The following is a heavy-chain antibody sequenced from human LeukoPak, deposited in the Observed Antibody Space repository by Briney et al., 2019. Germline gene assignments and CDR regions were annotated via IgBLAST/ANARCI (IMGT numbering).Heavy chain of an antibody. D-gene: IGHD6-19*01. Sequence: PGGSLRLSCVASGFTFSSYAMSWVRQAPGKGVEGVSGISGRGGSIYYADSVKGRFTISRDNSKNTLFLQMNSLKAEDTAVYYFAKETYSSGWYPYFDYWGQGTLVTVSS. V-gene: IGHV3-23*01. J-gene: IGHJ4*02. CDR1: GFTFSSYA. CDR3: AKETYSSGWYPYFDY. CDR2: ISGRGGSI.